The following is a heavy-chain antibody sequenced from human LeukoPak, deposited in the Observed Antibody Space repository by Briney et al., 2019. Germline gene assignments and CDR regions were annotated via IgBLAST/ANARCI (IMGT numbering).Heavy chain of an antibody. D-gene: IGHD2-15*01. CDR2: IYYTGTT. V-gene: IGHV4-59*01. CDR3: AREPRSPGGRGRPFDF. Sequence: SETLSLTCTVSGGSISSYFWSWVRQPPGKGLEWIGYIYYTGTTNYNPSLKSRVTISVDTSKNQFSLRLSSVTAADTAVYYCAREPRSPGGRGRPFDFWGQGTLVTVSS. J-gene: IGHJ4*02. CDR1: GGSISSYF.